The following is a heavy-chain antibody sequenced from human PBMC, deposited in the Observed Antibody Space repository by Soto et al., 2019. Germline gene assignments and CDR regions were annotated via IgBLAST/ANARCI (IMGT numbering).Heavy chain of an antibody. Sequence: QITLKESGPTLVKPTQTLTLTCTFSGFSLSTSGVGVGWIRQPPGKALEWLTLIYWNDDKRYSPSLKSRLTLXTHXSXNQVVLTMTNMDPVDTATYYCAHAAYDSGYVYGLDVWGQGTTVTVSS. J-gene: IGHJ6*02. CDR3: AHAAYDSGYVYGLDV. D-gene: IGHD5-12*01. CDR1: GFSLSTSGVG. CDR2: IYWNDDK. V-gene: IGHV2-5*01.